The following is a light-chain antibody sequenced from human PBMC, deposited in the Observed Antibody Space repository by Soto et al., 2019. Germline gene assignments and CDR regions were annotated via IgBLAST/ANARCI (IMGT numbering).Light chain of an antibody. CDR1: EDIRTW. CDR3: QQYDKYST. Sequence: DIQMTQSPSTLSASVGDRVTITCRASEDIRTWLAWYQQKPGKAPNLLIYDASTLQGGVPSRFSGSGSGTEFTLTVTSLQPEDFATYFCQQYDKYSTFGHGTKVDIK. J-gene: IGKJ1*01. CDR2: DAS. V-gene: IGKV1-5*01.